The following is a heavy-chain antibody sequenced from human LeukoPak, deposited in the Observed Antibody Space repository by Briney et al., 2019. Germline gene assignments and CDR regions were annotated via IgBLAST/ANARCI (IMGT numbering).Heavy chain of an antibody. CDR2: ISYDGSNK. CDR3: ARDIFSLETGGY. J-gene: IGHJ4*02. D-gene: IGHD3-16*02. CDR1: GFTFSSYA. V-gene: IGHV3-30*04. Sequence: GGSLRLSCAASGFTFSSYAMHWVRQAPGKGLEWVAVISYDGSNKYYADSVKGRFTISRDNSKNTLYLQMYSLRAEDTAVYYCARDIFSLETGGYWGQGTLVTVS.